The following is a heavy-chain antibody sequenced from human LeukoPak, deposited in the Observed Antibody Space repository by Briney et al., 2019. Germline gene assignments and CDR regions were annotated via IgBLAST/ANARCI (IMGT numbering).Heavy chain of an antibody. V-gene: IGHV3-30*18. CDR1: GFTFSSYG. Sequence: PGRSLRLSCAASGFTFSSYGMHWVRQAPGKGLEWVAVISYDGSNKYYADSVKGRFTISRDNSKNTLYLQMNSLRAEDTAVYYCAKGGPVAGTPYFDYWGQGTLVTVSS. D-gene: IGHD6-19*01. CDR2: ISYDGSNK. J-gene: IGHJ4*02. CDR3: AKGGPVAGTPYFDY.